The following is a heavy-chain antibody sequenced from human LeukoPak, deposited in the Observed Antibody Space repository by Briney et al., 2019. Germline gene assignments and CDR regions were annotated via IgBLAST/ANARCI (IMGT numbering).Heavy chain of an antibody. CDR1: GFTFSSYG. J-gene: IGHJ6*03. CDR2: IKQDGSEK. CDR3: ARDKPVTMVRGVILTNYYYYMDV. D-gene: IGHD3-10*01. V-gene: IGHV3-7*01. Sequence: GGSLRLSCAASGFTFSSYGMHWVRQAPGKGLEWVANIKQDGSEKYYVDSVKGRFTISRDNAKNSLYLQMNSLRAEDTAVYYCARDKPVTMVRGVILTNYYYYMDVWGKGTTVTISS.